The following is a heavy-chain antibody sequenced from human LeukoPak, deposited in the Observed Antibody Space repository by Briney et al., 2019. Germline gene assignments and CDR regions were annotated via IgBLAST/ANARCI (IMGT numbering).Heavy chain of an antibody. CDR3: AKVNLGFSGYNWNYAPTYYFDY. V-gene: IGHV3-23*01. J-gene: IGHJ4*02. CDR1: GFTFSSYG. D-gene: IGHD1-7*01. CDR2: VSGSGGST. Sequence: PGGSLRLSCAASGFTFSSYGMSWVRQAPGKGLEWVSAVSGSGGSTYYADSVKGRFTISRDNSKNTLYLQMNSLRAEDTAVYYCAKVNLGFSGYNWNYAPTYYFDYWGQGTLVTVSS.